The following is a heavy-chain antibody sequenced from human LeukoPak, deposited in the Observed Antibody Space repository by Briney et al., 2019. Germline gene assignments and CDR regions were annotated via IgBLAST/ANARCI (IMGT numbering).Heavy chain of an antibody. J-gene: IGHJ6*03. D-gene: IGHD4-17*01. CDR3: GKTTVTPPYYYYYYMDV. CDR2: IIPIFGTA. Sequence: GHSVTVTFQASPCTLHRQAIRWMRPATSQAPAWMRGIIPIFGTANYAQKFQGRVTNTTDESTSTAYMELSSLRSEDTAVYYCGKTTVTPPYYYYYYMDVWGKGTTVTVSS. V-gene: IGHV1-69*05. CDR1: PCTLHRQA.